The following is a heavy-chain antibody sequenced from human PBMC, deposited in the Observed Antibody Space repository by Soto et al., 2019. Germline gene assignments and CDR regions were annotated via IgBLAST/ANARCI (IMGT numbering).Heavy chain of an antibody. CDR1: GDSISSDDSN. CDR3: AKAPPRDKLDS. CDR2: IYSGGSI. Sequence: QVQLQESGPGLVQPSQTLSLTCTVSGDSISSDDSNWSWIRQPPGKGLEWLGHIYSGGSIYNNPSPGGRLTISVDMSKIQFSLNLNSGTAADTAVYYRAKAPPRDKLDSWGQGTLVTVSS. J-gene: IGHJ4*02. V-gene: IGHV4-30-4*01. D-gene: IGHD3-10*01.